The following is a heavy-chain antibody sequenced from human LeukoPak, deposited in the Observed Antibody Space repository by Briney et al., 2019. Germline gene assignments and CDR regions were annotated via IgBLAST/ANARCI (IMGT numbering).Heavy chain of an antibody. D-gene: IGHD1-26*01. V-gene: IGHV1-2*02. CDR2: INPNSGGT. CDR3: ARGRTIVGATTAGAFDI. J-gene: IGHJ3*02. Sequence: ASVKVSCKASGYTFTGYYMHWVRQAPGQGLEWMGWINPNSGGTNYAQKFQGRVTMTRDTSISTAYMELSRLRSDDTAVYYCARGRTIVGATTAGAFDIWGQGTMVTVSS. CDR1: GYTFTGYY.